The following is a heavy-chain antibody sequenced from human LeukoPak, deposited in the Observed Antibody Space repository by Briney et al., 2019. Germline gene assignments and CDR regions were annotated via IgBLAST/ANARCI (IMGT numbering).Heavy chain of an antibody. D-gene: IGHD3-3*01. CDR2: ISGSGGST. J-gene: IGHJ4*02. CDR3: AKDRTYDFWSGYNDY. V-gene: IGHV3-23*01. Sequence: PGGSLRLSCAASGFTFSSYAMSWVRQAPGKGLEWVSAISGSGGSTYYADSVKGRFTISRDNSKNTLYLQMNSLRAEDTAVYYCAKDRTYDFWSGYNDYWGQGTLVTVSS. CDR1: GFTFSSYA.